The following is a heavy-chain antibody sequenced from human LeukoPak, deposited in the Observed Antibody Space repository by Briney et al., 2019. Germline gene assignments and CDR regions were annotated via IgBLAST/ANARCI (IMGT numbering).Heavy chain of an antibody. D-gene: IGHD4-17*01. CDR3: ATDYGNFDY. V-gene: IGHV1-46*01. J-gene: IGHJ4*02. CDR1: GYTFTSYY. Sequence: ASVKVSCKASGYTFTSYYMHWVRQAPGQGLEWMGRINPSGGSTSYAQKFQGRVTMTRDTSTSTAYMELSRLRSDDTAVYYCATDYGNFDYWGQGTLVTVSS. CDR2: INPSGGST.